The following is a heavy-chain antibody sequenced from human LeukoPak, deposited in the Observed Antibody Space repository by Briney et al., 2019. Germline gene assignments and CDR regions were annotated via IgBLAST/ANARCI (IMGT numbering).Heavy chain of an antibody. CDR1: GDSNSSYY. Sequence: SETLSLTCTVSGDSNSSYYWRWIRQPRGKGLEGMGDIYYSGSTNYNPSLKSRGTISVDPSKNQFPLKLSSVTAAETAVYYCARGRPSPSSGWSKSITYDKDVWGKGTTVTVSS. CDR3: ARGRPSPSSGWSKSITYDKDV. J-gene: IGHJ6*03. D-gene: IGHD6-19*01. V-gene: IGHV4-59*01. CDR2: IYYSGST.